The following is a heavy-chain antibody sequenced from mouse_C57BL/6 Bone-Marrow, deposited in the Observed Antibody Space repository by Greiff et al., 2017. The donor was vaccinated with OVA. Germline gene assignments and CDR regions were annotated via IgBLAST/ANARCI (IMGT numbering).Heavy chain of an antibody. CDR3: ARDGRLRLVFDY. CDR2: ISDGGSYT. V-gene: IGHV5-4*01. J-gene: IGHJ2*01. CDR1: GFTFSSYA. D-gene: IGHD3-2*02. Sequence: DVKLVESGGGLVKPGGSLKLSCAASGFTFSSYAMSWVRQTPEKRLEWVATISDGGSYTYYPDNVKGRFTISRDNAKNNLYLQMSHLKSEDTAMYYCARDGRLRLVFDYWGQGTTLTVSS.